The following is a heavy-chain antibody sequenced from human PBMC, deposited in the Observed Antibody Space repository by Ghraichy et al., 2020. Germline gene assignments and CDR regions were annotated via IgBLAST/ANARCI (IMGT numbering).Heavy chain of an antibody. CDR2: ISGSGGST. CDR1: GFTFSSYA. J-gene: IGHJ5*02. CDR3: AKAGQLVRGAPLFDP. V-gene: IGHV3-23*01. Sequence: GESLNISCAASGFTFSSYAMSWVRQAPGKGLEWVSAISGSGGSTYYADSVKGRFTISRDNSKNTLYLQMNSLRAEDTAVYYCAKAGQLVRGAPLFDPWGQGTLVTVSS. D-gene: IGHD6-13*01.